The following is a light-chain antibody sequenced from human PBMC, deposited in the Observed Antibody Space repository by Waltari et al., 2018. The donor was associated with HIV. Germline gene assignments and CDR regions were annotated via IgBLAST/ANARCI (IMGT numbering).Light chain of an antibody. CDR2: EGS. V-gene: IGLV2-23*01. Sequence: QSALTQPASVSGSPGQSITISCTGTSSDVGIYNLVSWYQQYPGKAPKLMSYEGSKRPPGVSNRFPGPKSGNTASLTISGLQTEDEADYYCCSYAGSFVVFGGGTKLTVL. J-gene: IGLJ2*01. CDR3: CSYAGSFVV. CDR1: SSDVGIYNL.